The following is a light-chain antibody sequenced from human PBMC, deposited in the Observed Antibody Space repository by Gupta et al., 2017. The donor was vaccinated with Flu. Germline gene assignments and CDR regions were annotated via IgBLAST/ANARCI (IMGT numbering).Light chain of an antibody. V-gene: IGKV1-5*03. CDR1: QSISAW. CDR2: TAS. CDR3: QHYSSFSRT. J-gene: IGKJ1*01. Sequence: PSTVSASVGDRVTITCRASQSISAWLAWYQQKPGKVPKLLIYTASTLETGVPSRFSGSGSGTEFTLTISSLQPDDFATYYCQHYSSFSRTFGQGTKVEIK.